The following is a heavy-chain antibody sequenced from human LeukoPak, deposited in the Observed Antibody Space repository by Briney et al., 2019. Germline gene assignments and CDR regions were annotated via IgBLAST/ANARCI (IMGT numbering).Heavy chain of an antibody. CDR2: ISGSGDNT. D-gene: IGHD1-26*01. CDR1: GFTFSGLA. J-gene: IGHJ6*01. CDR3: AKMKGHPLPKYYMDV. Sequence: GGSLRLSCAASGFTFSGLAMSWVRRTPGKGLEWVSGISGSGDNTLYADSVKGQFTISRDNSKNTLYLEMNSLRAEDTAIYYCAKMKGHPLPKYYMDVWGQGTTVTVSS. V-gene: IGHV3-23*01.